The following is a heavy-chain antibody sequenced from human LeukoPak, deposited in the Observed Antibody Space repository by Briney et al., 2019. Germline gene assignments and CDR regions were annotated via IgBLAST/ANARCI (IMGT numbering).Heavy chain of an antibody. CDR2: IWYDGSNK. J-gene: IGHJ4*02. CDR1: GFTFSSYE. Sequence: GGSLRLSCAASGFTFSSYEMHWVRQAPGKGLEWVALIWYDGSNKYYADSVKGRFTISRDNSKNTLYLQMNSPRAEDTAVYYCARDFSSYCSSSSCFPGGYWGQGTLVTVSS. CDR3: ARDFSSYCSSSSCFPGGY. V-gene: IGHV3-33*08. D-gene: IGHD2-2*01.